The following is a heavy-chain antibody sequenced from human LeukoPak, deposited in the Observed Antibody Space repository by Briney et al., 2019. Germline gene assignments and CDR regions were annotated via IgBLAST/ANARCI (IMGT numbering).Heavy chain of an antibody. Sequence: SETLSLTCAVYGGSFSGYYWSWIRQPPGKGLEWIGEINHSGSTNYNPSLKSRVTISVDTSKNQFSLKLSSVTAADTAVYYCARHPVLLWFGELLSYRFDYWGQGTLVTVSS. D-gene: IGHD3-10*01. CDR3: ARHPVLLWFGELLSYRFDY. J-gene: IGHJ4*02. V-gene: IGHV4-34*01. CDR2: INHSGST. CDR1: GGSFSGYY.